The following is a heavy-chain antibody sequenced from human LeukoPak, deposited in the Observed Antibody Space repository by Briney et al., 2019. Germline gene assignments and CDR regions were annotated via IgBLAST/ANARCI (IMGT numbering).Heavy chain of an antibody. CDR2: IYYSGST. V-gene: IGHV4-39*01. J-gene: IGHJ4*02. Sequence: PSETLSLTCTVSGGSISSSSYYWGWIRQPPGKGLGWIGSIYYSGSTYYNPSLKSRVTISVDTSKNQFSLKLSSVTAADTAVYYCARHSLGYYYDSSGYYGSDYWGQGTLVTVSS. D-gene: IGHD3-22*01. CDR3: ARHSLGYYYDSSGYYGSDY. CDR1: GGSISSSSYY.